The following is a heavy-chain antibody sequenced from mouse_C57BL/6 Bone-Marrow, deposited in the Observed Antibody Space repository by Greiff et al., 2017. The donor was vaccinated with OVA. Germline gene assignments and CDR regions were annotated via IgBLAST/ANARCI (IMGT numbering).Heavy chain of an antibody. V-gene: IGHV1-69*01. CDR2: IDPSDSYT. D-gene: IGHD2-4*01. CDR1: GYTFTSYW. J-gene: IGHJ3*01. Sequence: QVQLQQPGAELVMPGASVKLSCKASGYTFTSYWMHWVKQRPGQGLEWIGEIDPSDSYTNYNQKFKGKSTLTVDKSSSTAYMQLSSLTSEDSAVYYCARDDYDKGTWFAYWAKGLWSLSLQ. CDR3: ARDDYDKGTWFAY.